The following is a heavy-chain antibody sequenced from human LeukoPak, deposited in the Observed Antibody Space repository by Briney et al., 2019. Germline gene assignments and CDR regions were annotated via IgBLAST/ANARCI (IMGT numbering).Heavy chain of an antibody. J-gene: IGHJ1*01. CDR2: INPGGGST. CDR1: GYTFTSYY. D-gene: IGHD3-10*01. Sequence: GASVKVSCKASGYTFTSYYMHWVRQAPGQGLEWMGIINPGGGSTSYAQKFQGRVTMTRDTSTSTVYMELSSLRSEDTAVYYCARGSGSGSYYNEEYFQHWGQGTLVTVSS. CDR3: ARGSGSGSYYNEEYFQH. V-gene: IGHV1-46*01.